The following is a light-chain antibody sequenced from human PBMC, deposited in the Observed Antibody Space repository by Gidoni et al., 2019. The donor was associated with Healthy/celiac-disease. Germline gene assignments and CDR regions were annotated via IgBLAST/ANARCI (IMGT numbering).Light chain of an antibody. CDR3: QQYGGSPTWT. Sequence: EIVLTQSPGPLSLSPGESATLSCRASLSVSSSYLAWYQQKPGQAPRLLIYGASSRATGIPDRFSGSGSGTDFTLTISRLEPEEFAVYYCQQYGGSPTWTFXQXTKVEIK. J-gene: IGKJ1*01. CDR2: GAS. V-gene: IGKV3-20*01. CDR1: LSVSSSY.